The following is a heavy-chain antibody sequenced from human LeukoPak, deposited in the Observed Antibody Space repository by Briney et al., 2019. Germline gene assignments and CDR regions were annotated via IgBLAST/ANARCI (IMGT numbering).Heavy chain of an antibody. Sequence: PGGSLRLSCAASGFTFSSYSMNWVRQAPGKGLEWVSYISSSGSTIYYADSVKGRFTISRDNAKNSLYLQMNSLRAEDAAVYYCAGTLTNPAFWGQGTLVTVSS. J-gene: IGHJ4*02. CDR3: AGTLTNPAF. CDR2: ISSSGSTI. D-gene: IGHD4-11*01. CDR1: GFTFSSYS. V-gene: IGHV3-48*04.